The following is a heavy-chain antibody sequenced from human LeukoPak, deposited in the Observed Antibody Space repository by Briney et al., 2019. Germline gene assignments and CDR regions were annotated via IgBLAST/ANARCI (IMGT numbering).Heavy chain of an antibody. V-gene: IGHV1-69*04. Sequence: SVNVSCKASVGTFSSYAISWVRQAPGQGLEWMGRIIPILGIANYAQKFQGRVTITADKSTSTAYMELSSLRSEDTAVYYCARVLRFGYSDLWGRGTLVTVSS. CDR3: ARVLRFGYSDL. CDR2: IIPILGIA. CDR1: VGTFSSYA. D-gene: IGHD2-15*01. J-gene: IGHJ2*01.